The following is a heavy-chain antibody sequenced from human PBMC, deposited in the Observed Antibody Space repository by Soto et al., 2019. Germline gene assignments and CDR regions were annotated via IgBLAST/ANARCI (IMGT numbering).Heavy chain of an antibody. CDR2: IDPSDSYT. J-gene: IGHJ3*02. CDR3: ACTVGTAMVGGEGGNAFDI. V-gene: IGHV5-10-1*01. Sequence: PGESLKISCKGSGYSFTSYWISWVRQMPGKGLEWMGRIDPSDSYTNYSPSFQGHVTISADKSISTAYLQWNSLKASDAVMYYCACTVGTAMVGGEGGNAFDIWGQGTMVTVSS. CDR1: GYSFTSYW. D-gene: IGHD5-18*01.